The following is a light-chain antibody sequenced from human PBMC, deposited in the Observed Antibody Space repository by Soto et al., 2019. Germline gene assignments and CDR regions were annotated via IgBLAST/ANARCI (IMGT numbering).Light chain of an antibody. CDR3: SSYTPIKTVV. Sequence: QSALTQPASVSGSPGQSITISCTGTSSDIGSYKHVSWFQHHPGKAPKLIIFEVSNRPSGISDRFSGFKSANTAYLTISGVQSEDEADYHCSSYTPIKTVVFGGGTKVTVL. V-gene: IGLV2-14*01. J-gene: IGLJ2*01. CDR1: SSDIGSYKH. CDR2: EVS.